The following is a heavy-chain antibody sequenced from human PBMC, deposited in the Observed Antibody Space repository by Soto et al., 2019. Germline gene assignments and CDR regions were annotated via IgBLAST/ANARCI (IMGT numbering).Heavy chain of an antibody. CDR3: TTGGRYYYYGMDV. V-gene: IGHV3-15*07. Sequence: GGSLRLSCAASGFTFSNAWMNWVRQGPGKGLEWVGRIKSKTDGGTTNYAAPVKGRFTISRDDSKNTLYLQMNSLKTEDTVVYYCTTGGRYYYYGMDVWGQGTTVTVSS. CDR2: IKSKTDGGTT. J-gene: IGHJ6*02. CDR1: GFTFSNAW.